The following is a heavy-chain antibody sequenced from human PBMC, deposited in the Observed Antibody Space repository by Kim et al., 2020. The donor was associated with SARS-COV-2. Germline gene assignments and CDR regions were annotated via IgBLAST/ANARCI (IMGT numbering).Heavy chain of an antibody. CDR3: ARERTDYYGSGSYYLDY. J-gene: IGHJ4*02. CDR2: IYYSGST. Sequence: SETLSLTCTVSGGSISSYYWSWIRQPPGKGLEWIGYIYYSGSTNYNPSLKSRVTISVDTSKNQFSLKLSSVTAADTAVYYCARERTDYYGSGSYYLDYWGQGTLVTVSS. D-gene: IGHD3-10*01. V-gene: IGHV4-59*01. CDR1: GGSISSYY.